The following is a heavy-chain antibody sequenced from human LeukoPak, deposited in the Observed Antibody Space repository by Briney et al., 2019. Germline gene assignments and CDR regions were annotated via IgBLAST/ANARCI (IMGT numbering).Heavy chain of an antibody. CDR2: INHSGST. Sequence: PSETLSLTCAVYGGSFSGYYWSWIRQPPGKGLEWIREINHSGSTNYNPSLKSRVTISVDTSKNQFSLKLSSVTAADTAVYYCARGITMVRGVITPFDYWGQGTLVTVSS. V-gene: IGHV4-34*01. CDR1: GGSFSGYY. J-gene: IGHJ4*02. D-gene: IGHD3-10*01. CDR3: ARGITMVRGVITPFDY.